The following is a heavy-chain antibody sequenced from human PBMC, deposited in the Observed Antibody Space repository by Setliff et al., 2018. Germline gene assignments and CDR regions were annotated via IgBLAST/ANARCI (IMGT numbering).Heavy chain of an antibody. CDR1: GFSISSGYY. CDR2: IHHSGKA. Sequence: SETLSLTCAVSGFSISSGYYWGWIRQPPGKGLEWIVNIHHSGKAYYNPSLKSRVTMSVDTSKSQFFLKLNSVTAADTAVYYCARMSGFLYMDVWGKGTPVTVSS. V-gene: IGHV4-38-2*01. CDR3: ARMSGFLYMDV. D-gene: IGHD3-3*01. J-gene: IGHJ6*03.